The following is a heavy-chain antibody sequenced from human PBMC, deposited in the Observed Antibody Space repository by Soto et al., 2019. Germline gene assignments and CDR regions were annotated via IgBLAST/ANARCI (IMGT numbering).Heavy chain of an antibody. V-gene: IGHV1-69*01. J-gene: IGHJ4*02. CDR3: ARRHVSSIHFLRFDD. D-gene: IGHD3-3*02. CDR1: GGSFGNSA. CDR2: FIPVYRTL. Sequence: QVQLVQSGAEVKKPGSSVKVSCKASGGSFGNSAINWLRQPPGQGLEGLGGFIPVYRTLNYAQKFQGRLTLIADANIVYMELSSLRSDDTAIYYCARRHVSSIHFLRFDDWGQGTLVTVSS.